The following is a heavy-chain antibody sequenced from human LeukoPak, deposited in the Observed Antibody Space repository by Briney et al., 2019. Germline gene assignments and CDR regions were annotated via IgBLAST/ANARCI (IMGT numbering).Heavy chain of an antibody. Sequence: SVKVSCKASGGTFSSYAISWVRQAPGQGLEWMGRIIPILGIANYAQKFQGRVTITADKSTSTAYMELSSLRSEGTAVYYCAYDIAAAGTSLDYWGQGTLVTVSS. J-gene: IGHJ4*02. V-gene: IGHV1-69*04. CDR3: AYDIAAAGTSLDY. CDR2: IIPILGIA. D-gene: IGHD6-13*01. CDR1: GGTFSSYA.